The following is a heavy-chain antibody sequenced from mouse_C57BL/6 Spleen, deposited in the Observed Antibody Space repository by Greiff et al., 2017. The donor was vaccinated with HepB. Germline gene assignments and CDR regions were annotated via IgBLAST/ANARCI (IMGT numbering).Heavy chain of an antibody. D-gene: IGHD1-1*01. Sequence: QVQLQQSGAELVRPGASVTLSCKASGYTFTDYEMHWVKQTPVHGLEWIGAIDPETGGTAYNQKFKGKAILTADKSSSTAYMELCSLTSEDSAVYYCTRGGTVVANYFDYWGQGTTLTVSS. CDR1: GYTFTDYE. J-gene: IGHJ2*01. CDR3: TRGGTVVANYFDY. V-gene: IGHV1-15*01. CDR2: IDPETGGT.